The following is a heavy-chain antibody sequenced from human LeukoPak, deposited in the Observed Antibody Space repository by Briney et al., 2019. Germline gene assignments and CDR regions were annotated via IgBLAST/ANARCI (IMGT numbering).Heavy chain of an antibody. CDR2: IYTSGST. Sequence: PSETLSLTCTVSGGSISSYYWSWIRQPAGKGLEWIGRIYTSGSTNYNPSLKSRVIMSVDTSKNQFSLKLSSVTAADTAVYYCAREIGYCSGGSCYPGYFQHWGQGTLVTVSS. J-gene: IGHJ1*01. CDR1: GGSISSYY. V-gene: IGHV4-4*07. CDR3: AREIGYCSGGSCYPGYFQH. D-gene: IGHD2-15*01.